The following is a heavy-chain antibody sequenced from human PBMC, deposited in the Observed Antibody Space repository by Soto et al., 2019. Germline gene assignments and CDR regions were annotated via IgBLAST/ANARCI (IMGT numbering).Heavy chain of an antibody. J-gene: IGHJ5*02. CDR1: GYTFTSYG. V-gene: IGHV1-18*01. CDR2: ISAYNGNT. CDR3: ARDPDYDILTGYYSSTKDP. D-gene: IGHD3-9*01. Sequence: ASVKVSCKASGYTFTSYGISWVRQAPGQGLEWMGWISAYNGNTNYAQKLQGRVTMTTDTSTSTAYMELRSLRSDDTAVYYCARDPDYDILTGYYSSTKDPWRQGTLVTVSS.